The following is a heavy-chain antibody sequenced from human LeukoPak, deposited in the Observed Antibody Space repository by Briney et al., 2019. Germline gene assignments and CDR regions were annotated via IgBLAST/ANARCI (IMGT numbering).Heavy chain of an antibody. Sequence: SETLSLTCAVYGGSFSGYYWSWIRQPPGKGLEWIGEINHSGSTNYNPSLKSRVTISVDTSKNQFTLKLSSVTAADTAVYYCARRIARFGVVKNWGQGTLVTVSS. D-gene: IGHD3-3*01. J-gene: IGHJ4*02. CDR1: GGSFSGYY. CDR2: INHSGST. CDR3: ARRIARFGVVKN. V-gene: IGHV4-34*01.